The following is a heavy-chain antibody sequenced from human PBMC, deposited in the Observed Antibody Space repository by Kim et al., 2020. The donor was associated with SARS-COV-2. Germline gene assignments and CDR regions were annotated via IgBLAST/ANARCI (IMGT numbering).Heavy chain of an antibody. CDR1: GGSISSSSYY. CDR3: AHTYYYGSGRIDNWFDP. CDR2: IYYSGST. Sequence: SETLSLTCTVSGGSISSSSYYWGWIRQPPGKGLEWIGSIYYSGSTYYNPSLKSRVTISVDTSKNQFSLKLSSVTAADTAVYYCAHTYYYGSGRIDNWFDPWGQGTLVTVSS. D-gene: IGHD3-10*01. J-gene: IGHJ5*02. V-gene: IGHV4-39*01.